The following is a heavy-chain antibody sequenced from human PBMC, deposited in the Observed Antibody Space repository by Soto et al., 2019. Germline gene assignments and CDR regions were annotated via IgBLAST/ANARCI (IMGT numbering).Heavy chain of an antibody. CDR2: MRSKSYGGTT. J-gene: IGHJ6*02. CDR3: TGEDSNYYYYGMDV. Sequence: SLSLSCTSSGFTFVYYAMSWFRQAPGKGLEWVCFMRSKSYGGTTEYAASVKGRFTISRDDSKSIAYLQMNSLKTEDTAVYYCTGEDSNYYYYGMDVWGQGTTVTVSS. V-gene: IGHV3-49*03. CDR1: GFTFVYYA. D-gene: IGHD4-4*01.